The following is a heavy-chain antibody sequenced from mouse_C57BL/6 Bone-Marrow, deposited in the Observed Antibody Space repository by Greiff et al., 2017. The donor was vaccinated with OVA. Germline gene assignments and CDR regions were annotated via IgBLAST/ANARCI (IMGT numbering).Heavy chain of an antibody. J-gene: IGHJ2*01. CDR1: GYTFTSYW. CDR3: ARSDYYYGHFDY. V-gene: IGHV1-69*01. D-gene: IGHD1-1*01. Sequence: QVQLQQPGAELVMPGASVKLSCKASGYTFTSYWMHWVKQRPGQGLEWIGEIDPSDSYTNYNQKFKGKSTLTVDKSSSTAYMHLSSLTSEDSAVYYCARSDYYYGHFDYWGQGTTLTVSS. CDR2: IDPSDSYT.